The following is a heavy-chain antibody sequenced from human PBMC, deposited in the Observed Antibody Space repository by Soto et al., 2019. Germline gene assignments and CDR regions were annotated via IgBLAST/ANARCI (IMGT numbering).Heavy chain of an antibody. CDR3: TTDRGYNFFPFDY. V-gene: IGHV3-15*01. CDR2: IKSKTDGGTT. J-gene: IGHJ4*02. Sequence: GGSLRLSCAASGFTFSNAWMSWVRQAPGKGLEWVGRIKSKTDGGTTDYAAPVKGRFTISRDDSKNTLYLQMNSLKTEDTAVYYCTTDRGYNFFPFDYWGQGTLVTISS. CDR1: GFTFSNAW. D-gene: IGHD6-25*01.